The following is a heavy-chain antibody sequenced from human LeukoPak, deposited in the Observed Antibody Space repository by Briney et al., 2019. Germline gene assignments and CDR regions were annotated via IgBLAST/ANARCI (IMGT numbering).Heavy chain of an antibody. CDR2: INSDGSRT. Sequence: GGSLRLSCAASGFTFSTYWMHWVRQAPGKGLVWVSRINSDGSRTTYADSVKGRFTISRDNAKNTLYLQMNSLRVEDTAVYYCARTEHYSDRNGYYYFDQWGQGTLVTVSS. J-gene: IGHJ4*02. V-gene: IGHV3-74*01. CDR1: GFTFSTYW. CDR3: ARTEHYSDRNGYYYFDQ. D-gene: IGHD3-22*01.